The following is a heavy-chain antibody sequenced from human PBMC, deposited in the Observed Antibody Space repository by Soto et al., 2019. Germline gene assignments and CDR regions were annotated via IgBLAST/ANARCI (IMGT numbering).Heavy chain of an antibody. V-gene: IGHV1-46*02. CDR1: GYTFNSYY. Sequence: ASVKVSCKASGYTFNSYYMHWARQAPGQGLEWMGIINPSGGSTSYAQKFQGRVTITTDKSTSTAYMELSSLRSEDTAVYYCATPGYCSGGSCSPTDAFDIWGQGTMVTVSS. D-gene: IGHD2-15*01. CDR2: INPSGGST. J-gene: IGHJ3*02. CDR3: ATPGYCSGGSCSPTDAFDI.